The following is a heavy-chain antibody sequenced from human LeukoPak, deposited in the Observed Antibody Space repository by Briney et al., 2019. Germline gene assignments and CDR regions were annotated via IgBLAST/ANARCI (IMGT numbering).Heavy chain of an antibody. CDR3: ARESPTYYYDSSGYFFDY. J-gene: IGHJ4*02. D-gene: IGHD3-22*01. V-gene: IGHV4-59*01. CDR2: IYYSGST. Sequence: SETLSLTCTVSGGSISSYYWSWIRQPPGKGLEWIGYIYYSGSTNYNPSLKSRVTISVDTSKNQFSLRLSSVTAADTAVYYCARESPTYYYDSSGYFFDYWGQGTLVTVSS. CDR1: GGSISSYY.